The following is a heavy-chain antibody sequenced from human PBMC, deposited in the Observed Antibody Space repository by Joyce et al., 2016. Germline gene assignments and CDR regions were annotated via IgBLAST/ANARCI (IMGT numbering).Heavy chain of an antibody. Sequence: QAQLVQSGTEVRRQGSSVKVSCKASRAIFNNYSIGWGRPAPVQGLQWMGGILPSFGTARYAQNFPGRVTITADTSTSTADLALIGLRSDDTAVYYCAREDIASYSGNSLASWGQGTLVSVSS. CDR2: ILPSFGTA. CDR3: AREDIASYSGNSLAS. CDR1: RAIFNNYS. D-gene: IGHD1-26*01. V-gene: IGHV1-69*06. J-gene: IGHJ4*02.